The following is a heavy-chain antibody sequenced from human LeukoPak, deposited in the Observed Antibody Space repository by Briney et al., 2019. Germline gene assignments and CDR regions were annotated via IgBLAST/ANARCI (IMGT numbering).Heavy chain of an antibody. CDR3: ARDDSSGWYGAFDI. CDR2: IYYSGST. J-gene: IGHJ3*02. D-gene: IGHD6-19*01. CDR1: GGSISSYY. V-gene: IGHV4-59*12. Sequence: LETLSLTCTVSGGSISSYYWSWIRHPPGKGLELIGYIYYSGSTNYNPSLKSRVTISVDTSKNQFSLKLSSVTAADTAVYYCARDDSSGWYGAFDIWGQGTMVTVSS.